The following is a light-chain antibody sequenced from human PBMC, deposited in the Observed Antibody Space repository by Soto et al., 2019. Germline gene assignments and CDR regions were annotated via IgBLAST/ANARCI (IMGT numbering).Light chain of an antibody. V-gene: IGKV1-9*01. CDR2: AAS. J-gene: IGKJ4*01. CDR3: QQLNSYPPALT. CDR1: QGISSY. Sequence: IQLTQSPSSLSASVGYRVTITCRASQGISSYLAWYQQKPGKAPKLLIYAASTLQSGVPSRFSGSGSGTDFTLTISSLQPEDFATYYCQQLNSYPPALTFGGGTKVEIK.